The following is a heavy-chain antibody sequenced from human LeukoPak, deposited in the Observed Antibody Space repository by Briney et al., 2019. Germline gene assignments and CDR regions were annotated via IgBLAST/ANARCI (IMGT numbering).Heavy chain of an antibody. CDR2: INSDGSST. Sequence: GGSLRLSCAASGFTLSPYWMHCVRQAPGKGLVWVSRINSDGSSTTYADSVKGRFTISRDNTKNTLYLQMNILRAEDTAAYYCARARCSRTSCNTESDYWGQGALVTVSS. V-gene: IGHV3-74*01. J-gene: IGHJ4*02. CDR3: ARARCSRTSCNTESDY. D-gene: IGHD2-2*01. CDR1: GFTLSPYW.